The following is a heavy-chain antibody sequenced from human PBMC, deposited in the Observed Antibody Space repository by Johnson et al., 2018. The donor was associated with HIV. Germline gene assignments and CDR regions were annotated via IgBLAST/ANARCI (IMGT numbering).Heavy chain of an antibody. V-gene: IGHV3-7*05. CDR2: IKQDGSEK. CDR3: ARDLRVGAIDAFDI. Sequence: EVQLVESGGCLVQPGGSLRLSCAASGFSFSNYWMSWVRQAPGKGLEWVANIKQDGSEKYYVDSVKGRFTISRDNAKNSLYLQMNSLRAEDTAIYYCARDLRVGAIDAFDIWGQGTMVTVSS. CDR1: GFSFSNYW. D-gene: IGHD1-26*01. J-gene: IGHJ3*02.